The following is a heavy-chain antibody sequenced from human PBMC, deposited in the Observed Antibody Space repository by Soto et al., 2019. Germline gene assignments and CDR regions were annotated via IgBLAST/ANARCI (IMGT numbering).Heavy chain of an antibody. V-gene: IGHV3-21*06. Sequence: WGSLRLSCAASGFTFSRYSINWGRQAPCKGLEWVSSISSTTNYIYYGDSMKGRFTISRDNAKNSLYLEMNSLRAEDTAVYYCARESEDLTSNFDYWGQGTLVTV. CDR2: ISSTTNYI. CDR1: GFTFSRYS. CDR3: ARESEDLTSNFDY. J-gene: IGHJ4*02.